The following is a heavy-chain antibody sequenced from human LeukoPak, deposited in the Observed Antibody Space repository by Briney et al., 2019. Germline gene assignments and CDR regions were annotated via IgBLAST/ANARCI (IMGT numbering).Heavy chain of an antibody. D-gene: IGHD3-3*01. J-gene: IGHJ4*02. CDR1: GYTFTGYY. Sequence: ASVKVSCKASGYTFTGYYMHWVRQAPGQGLEWMGWINPNSGGTNYAQKFQGRVTMTRDTSISTAYMELSRLRSDDTAVYYCARVEDLRFLEWLSPFDYWGQGTLVTVSP. CDR2: INPNSGGT. CDR3: ARVEDLRFLEWLSPFDY. V-gene: IGHV1-2*02.